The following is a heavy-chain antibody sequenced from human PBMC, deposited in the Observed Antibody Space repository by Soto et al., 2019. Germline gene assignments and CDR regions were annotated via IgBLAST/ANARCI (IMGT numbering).Heavy chain of an antibody. D-gene: IGHD3-22*01. CDR1: GSTFSSYA. J-gene: IGHJ5*02. V-gene: IGHV1-69*01. Sequence: SMKVSFKASGSTFSSYAISWGGKAPGQGLEWMGEIIPIFGTANYAQKFQGRVTITADESTSTAYMELSSLRSEDTAVYYCARDRGPSSGYYPYWFDPWGQGTLVTVSS. CDR2: IIPIFGTA. CDR3: ARDRGPSSGYYPYWFDP.